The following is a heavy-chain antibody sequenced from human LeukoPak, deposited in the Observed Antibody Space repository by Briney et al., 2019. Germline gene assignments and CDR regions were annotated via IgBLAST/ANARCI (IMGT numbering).Heavy chain of an antibody. CDR2: ISWNSGSI. CDR1: GFTFDDYA. D-gene: IGHD2-8*02. CDR3: AKDGWDTGFIVLNYFDY. J-gene: IGHJ4*02. V-gene: IGHV3-9*01. Sequence: GGSLRLSCAASGFTFDDYAMHWVRQAPGKGLEWVSGISWNSGSIDYADSVKGRFTISRDNAKNSLYLQMNSLRAEDTALYYCAKDGWDTGFIVLNYFDYWGQGTLVTVSS.